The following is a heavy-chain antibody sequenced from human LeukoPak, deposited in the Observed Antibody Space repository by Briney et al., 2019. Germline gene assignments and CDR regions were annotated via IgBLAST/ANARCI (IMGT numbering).Heavy chain of an antibody. Sequence: SQTLSLTCTVSGGSISSGSYYWSWIRQPAGKGLEWIGRIYTSGSTNYNPSLKSRVTISVDTSKNQFSLKLSSVTAADTAVYYCARTLRWMYYFDYWGQGTLVTVSS. CDR3: ARTLRWMYYFDY. CDR1: GGSISSGSYY. V-gene: IGHV4-61*02. CDR2: IYTSGST. D-gene: IGHD4-23*01. J-gene: IGHJ4*02.